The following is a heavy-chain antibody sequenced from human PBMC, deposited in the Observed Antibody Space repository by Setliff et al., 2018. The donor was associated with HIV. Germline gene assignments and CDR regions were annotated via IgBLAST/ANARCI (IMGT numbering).Heavy chain of an antibody. J-gene: IGHJ3*02. V-gene: IGHV1-3*01. Sequence: ASVKVSCKASGYTFTNYAIHWVRQAPGQRLEWMGWINPGNGNTKYSQKFQGRVTITRDTSATTAYMELSSLRSEDTAIFYCAREPIGGGDAFDIWGQGTMVTVSS. CDR3: AREPIGGGDAFDI. CDR1: GYTFTNYA. CDR2: INPGNGNT. D-gene: IGHD3-10*01.